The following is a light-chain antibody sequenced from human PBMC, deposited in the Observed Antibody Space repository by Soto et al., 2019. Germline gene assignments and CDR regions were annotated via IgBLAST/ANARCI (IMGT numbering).Light chain of an antibody. Sequence: EIVLTQSPGTLSLSPGERVTLSCRASQSVSSSYLAWYQQKPGQAPRLLIADASSMATGIPDRFSGSGSGTDFTLTISRLEPEASAVYYCQQFGNSLPYTFGQGTTLEIK. J-gene: IGKJ2*01. CDR2: DAS. CDR1: QSVSSSY. CDR3: QQFGNSLPYT. V-gene: IGKV3-20*01.